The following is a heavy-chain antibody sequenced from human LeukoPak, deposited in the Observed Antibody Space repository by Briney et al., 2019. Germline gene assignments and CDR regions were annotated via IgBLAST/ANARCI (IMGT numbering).Heavy chain of an antibody. Sequence: ASVKVSCKASGYTFTSYDINWVRQATGQGVEWMEWMNPNSGNTGYAQKFQGRVTMTRNTSISTAYMELSGLRSEDTAVYYCARGRRGALGRSSHTYYFDYWGQGTLVTVSS. J-gene: IGHJ4*02. CDR2: MNPNSGNT. D-gene: IGHD3-16*01. CDR3: ARGRRGALGRSSHTYYFDY. V-gene: IGHV1-8*01. CDR1: GYTFTSYD.